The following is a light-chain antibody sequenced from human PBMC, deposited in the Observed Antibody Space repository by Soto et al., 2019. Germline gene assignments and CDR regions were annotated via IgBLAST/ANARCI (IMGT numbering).Light chain of an antibody. CDR3: QKYNTHSPYT. CDR2: KAS. Sequence: DIQMTQSPSTLSASVGDRVTITCRASQSVTTWLAWYQQKPGKAPKVLIYKASNLQSGVPTRFSGSGSGTEFTITISSLQPDDFATYYCQKYNTHSPYTFGQGTKLEIK. CDR1: QSVTTW. J-gene: IGKJ2*01. V-gene: IGKV1-5*03.